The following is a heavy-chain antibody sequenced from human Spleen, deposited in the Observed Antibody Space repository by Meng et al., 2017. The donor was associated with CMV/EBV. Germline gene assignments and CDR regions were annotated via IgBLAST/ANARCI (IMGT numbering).Heavy chain of an antibody. CDR3: ARGEGSGDQ. D-gene: IGHD6-19*01. V-gene: IGHV1-2*02. J-gene: IGHJ4*02. Sequence: ASVKVSCKASGYTFTGYYIHWIRQAPGQGLEWMGWINANSGDTNYAVKFQGRVTLTRDTSITTAYMELRNLRSDDTAVYYCARGEGSGDQWGQGTLVTVSS. CDR1: GYTFTGYY. CDR2: INANSGDT.